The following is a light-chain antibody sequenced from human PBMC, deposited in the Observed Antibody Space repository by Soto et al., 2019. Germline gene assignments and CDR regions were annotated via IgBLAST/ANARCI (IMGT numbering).Light chain of an antibody. CDR2: DAS. J-gene: IGKJ4*01. V-gene: IGKV3D-15*01. CDR3: QQYDNLPLT. Sequence: EVVMTQSPATLSVSPGEGVTLSCMASQGIGDTLAWYQHKPGQTPRLLIYDASNRATGVPSRFSGSGSGTDFTFTISSLQPEDIATYYCQQYDNLPLTCGGGTKGDIK. CDR1: QGIGDT.